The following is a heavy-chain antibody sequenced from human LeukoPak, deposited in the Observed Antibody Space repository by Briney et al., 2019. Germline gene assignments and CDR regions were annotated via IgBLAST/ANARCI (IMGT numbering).Heavy chain of an antibody. Sequence: APVKVSCKASGYAFTSYYMHWVRQAPGQGLEWMGIINPSGGSTSYAQKFQGRVTMTRDTSTSTVYMELSSLRSEDTAVYYCARDRITGSGFDYWGQGTLVTVSS. J-gene: IGHJ4*02. D-gene: IGHD1-20*01. CDR1: GYAFTSYY. CDR2: INPSGGST. CDR3: ARDRITGSGFDY. V-gene: IGHV1-46*03.